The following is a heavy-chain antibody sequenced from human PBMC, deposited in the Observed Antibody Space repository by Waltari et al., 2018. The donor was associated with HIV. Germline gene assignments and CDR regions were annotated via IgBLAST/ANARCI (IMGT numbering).Heavy chain of an antibody. CDR2: IYYSGST. CDR1: GGSISSYY. J-gene: IGHJ5*02. Sequence: QVQLQESGPGLVKPSETLSLTCTVSGGSISSYYWSWIRQPPGKGLEWIGYIYYSGSTNYNPSLKRRVTISVDTSKNQFSLKLSSVTAADTAVYYCARDKGRGYYDSSGSQGFDPWGQGTLVTVSS. D-gene: IGHD3-22*01. V-gene: IGHV4-59*01. CDR3: ARDKGRGYYDSSGSQGFDP.